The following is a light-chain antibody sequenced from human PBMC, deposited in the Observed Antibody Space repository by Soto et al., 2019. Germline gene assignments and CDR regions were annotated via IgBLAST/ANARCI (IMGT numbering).Light chain of an antibody. CDR1: SSNIGTGYD. V-gene: IGLV1-40*01. CDR2: GNT. Sequence: HSVLTQPPSVSGAPGQRVTISCTGSSSNIGTGYDVHWYQQVPGSAPKVLIYGNTNRPSGVPDRFSGSKSGTSASLAITGLQADDEADYYCQSYDSTLLGVFGGGTKVTVL. CDR3: QSYDSTLLGV. J-gene: IGLJ2*01.